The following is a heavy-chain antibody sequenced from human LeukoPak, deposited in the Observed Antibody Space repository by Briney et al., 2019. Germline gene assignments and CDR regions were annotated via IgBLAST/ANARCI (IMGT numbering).Heavy chain of an antibody. CDR1: GYTFTSYG. Sequence: ASVKVSCKASGYTFTSYGISWVRQAPGQGLEWMGWISAYNGNTNYAQKLQGRVTMTTDTSTSTAYMELRSLRSDDTAVYYCARDPAFFWSGYWVDYYYYYMDVWGKGTTVTVSS. CDR2: ISAYNGNT. D-gene: IGHD3-3*01. CDR3: ARDPAFFWSGYWVDYYYYYMDV. V-gene: IGHV1-18*01. J-gene: IGHJ6*03.